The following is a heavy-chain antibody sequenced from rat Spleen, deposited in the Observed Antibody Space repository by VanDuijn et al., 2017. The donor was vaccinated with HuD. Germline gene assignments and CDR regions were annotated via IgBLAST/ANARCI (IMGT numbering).Heavy chain of an antibody. J-gene: IGHJ2*01. D-gene: IGHD1-10*01. CDR3: TRGPTRFDY. CDR1: GYSITSNY. V-gene: IGHV3-1*01. CDR2: IDFSGST. Sequence: VQLQESGPGLMKPSQSLSLTCSVTGYSITSNYGGWIRKFPGNKMEWMGYIDFSGSTGYNPSLKTRISISRDTSKNQFFLQLNSVSTEDTAIYYCTRGPTRFDYWGQGVMVTVSS.